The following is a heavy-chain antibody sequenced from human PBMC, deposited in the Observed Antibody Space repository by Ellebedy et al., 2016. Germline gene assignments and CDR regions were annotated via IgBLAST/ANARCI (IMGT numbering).Heavy chain of an antibody. D-gene: IGHD2-15*01. J-gene: IGHJ4*02. CDR2: ISSSSSTI. Sequence: GGSLRLSCAASGFTFSSYSMNWVRQAPGKGLEWISYISSSSSTIYPADSVKGRFTISRDNAKNSLYLQMNSLRAEDTAVYYCARAQRVYCSGGRCYSATLDYWGQGTLVTVSS. CDR1: GFTFSSYS. CDR3: ARAQRVYCSGGRCYSATLDY. V-gene: IGHV3-48*01.